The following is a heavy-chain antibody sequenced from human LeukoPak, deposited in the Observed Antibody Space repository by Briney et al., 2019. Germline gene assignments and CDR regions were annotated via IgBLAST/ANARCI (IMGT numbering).Heavy chain of an antibody. V-gene: IGHV4-4*07. CDR3: ARDSYFGSGNYYIDY. CDR2: GSTSGST. Sequence: SETLSLTCTVSGASISSYYWSWIRQPAGKGLEWIGRGSTSGSTNYNPSLKSRVTMSVETSKNQSSLKLSSVTAADTAVYYCARDSYFGSGNYYIDYWGQGTLVTVSS. D-gene: IGHD3-10*01. J-gene: IGHJ4*02. CDR1: GASISSYY.